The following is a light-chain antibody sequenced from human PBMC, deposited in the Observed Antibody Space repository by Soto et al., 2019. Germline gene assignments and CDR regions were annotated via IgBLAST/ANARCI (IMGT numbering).Light chain of an antibody. CDR2: QVS. Sequence: SVLTQPASVSGSPGQSITISCSGTSSDVGGHDYVSWYQQHPGKAPKLTIFQVSRRPSGVSNRFSASKSGNTASLTISGLQAEDEAEYFCFSHSDNNPFYVFGSGTKLTVL. CDR3: FSHSDNNPFYV. V-gene: IGLV2-14*03. J-gene: IGLJ1*01. CDR1: SSDVGGHDY.